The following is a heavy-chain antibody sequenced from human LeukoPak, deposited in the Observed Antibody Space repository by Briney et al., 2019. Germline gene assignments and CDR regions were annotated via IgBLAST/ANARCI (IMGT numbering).Heavy chain of an antibody. CDR2: IIPIFGTA. Sequence: SVKVSCKASGGTFSSYAISWVRQAPGQGLEWMGRIIPIFGTANYAQKFQGRVTITTDESTSTAYMELSSLRSEDTAVYYCARAGDYYESSANYMDVWGKGTTVTVSS. V-gene: IGHV1-69*05. CDR1: GGTFSSYA. D-gene: IGHD3-22*01. CDR3: ARAGDYYESSANYMDV. J-gene: IGHJ6*03.